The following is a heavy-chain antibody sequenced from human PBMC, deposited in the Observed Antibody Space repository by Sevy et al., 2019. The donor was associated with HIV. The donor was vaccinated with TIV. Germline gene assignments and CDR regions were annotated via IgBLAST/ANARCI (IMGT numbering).Heavy chain of an antibody. J-gene: IGHJ6*02. CDR2: IIPIFGTA. D-gene: IGHD3-3*01. Sequence: ASVKVSCKASGGTFSSYAISWVRQAPGQGLEWMGGIIPIFGTANYAQKFQGRVTITADESTSTAYMELSSLRSEDTAVYYCSRHHTKNDFWCGYYTYYYYGMDVWGQGTTVTVSS. CDR3: SRHHTKNDFWCGYYTYYYYGMDV. CDR1: GGTFSSYA. V-gene: IGHV1-69*13.